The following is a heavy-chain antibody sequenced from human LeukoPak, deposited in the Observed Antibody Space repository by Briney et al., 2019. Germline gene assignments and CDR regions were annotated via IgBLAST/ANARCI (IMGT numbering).Heavy chain of an antibody. J-gene: IGHJ3*02. CDR3: ARVTEEYSSGWYASSGPADAFDI. CDR2: ISVYNGNT. D-gene: IGHD6-19*01. V-gene: IGHV1-18*01. CDR1: GYTFTSYG. Sequence: ASVKVSCKASGYTFTSYGISWVRQAPGQGLEWMGWISVYNGNTNYAQKLQGRVTMTTDTSTSTAYMELRSLRSDDTAVYYCARVTEEYSSGWYASSGPADAFDIWGQGTMITVSS.